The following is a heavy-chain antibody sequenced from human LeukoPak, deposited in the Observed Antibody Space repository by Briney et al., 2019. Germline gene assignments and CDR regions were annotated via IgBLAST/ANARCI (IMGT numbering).Heavy chain of an antibody. V-gene: IGHV3-13*01. CDR2: IGIAGDT. CDR1: GFTFSNYD. Sequence: GGSLRLSCAASGFTFSNYDVHWVRQATGKGLEWVSAIGIAGDTYYPDSVKGRFTISRENAKNSLYLQMNSLRAGDTAVYYCARQAGLGEIDYWGQGTLVTVSS. D-gene: IGHD3-10*01. CDR3: ARQAGLGEIDY. J-gene: IGHJ4*02.